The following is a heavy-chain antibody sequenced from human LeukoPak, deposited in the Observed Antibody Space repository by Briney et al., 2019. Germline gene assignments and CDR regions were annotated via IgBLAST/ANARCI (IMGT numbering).Heavy chain of an antibody. J-gene: IGHJ4*02. CDR2: IYYSGST. CDR1: GGSISSGSYY. Sequence: SETLSLTCIVSGGSISSGSYYWGWIRQPPGKGLEWIGSIYYSGSTYYNPSLKSRVTISVDTSKNQFSLKLSSVTAADTAVYYCARHRAGAQCEQFDYWGQGTLVTVSS. V-gene: IGHV4-39*01. D-gene: IGHD3-10*01. CDR3: ARHRAGAQCEQFDY.